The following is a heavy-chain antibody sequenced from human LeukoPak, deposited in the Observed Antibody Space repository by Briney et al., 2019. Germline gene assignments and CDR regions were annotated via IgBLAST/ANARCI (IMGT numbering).Heavy chain of an antibody. V-gene: IGHV3-74*01. Sequence: GGSLRLSCAASGFTFSNYWMHWVRQAPGKGLVWVSRINSDGSSTSYADSVKGRFTISRDNAKNSLYLQMDSLRAEDTAFYYCARDVKTYTSGSYDYWGQGTLVTVSS. CDR1: GFTFSNYW. D-gene: IGHD3-10*01. CDR3: ARDVKTYTSGSYDY. J-gene: IGHJ4*02. CDR2: INSDGSST.